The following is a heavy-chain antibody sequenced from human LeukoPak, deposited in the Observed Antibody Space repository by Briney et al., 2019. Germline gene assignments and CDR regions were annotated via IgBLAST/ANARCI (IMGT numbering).Heavy chain of an antibody. V-gene: IGHV5-51*01. Sequence: GASLKISCKGSGYSFISYWIGWVRQMPGKGLEWMGIIYPGDSDTRYSPSFQGQVTISADKSISTAYLQWSSLKASNTAMYYCARQSAADGFDYWGQGTLVTVSS. CDR2: IYPGDSDT. D-gene: IGHD6-13*01. CDR3: ARQSAADGFDY. J-gene: IGHJ4*02. CDR1: GYSFISYW.